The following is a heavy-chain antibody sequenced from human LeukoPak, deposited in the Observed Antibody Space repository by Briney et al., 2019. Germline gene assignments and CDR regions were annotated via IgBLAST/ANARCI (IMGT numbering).Heavy chain of an antibody. CDR3: ALEPLGYCSTSSCPRWFDL. J-gene: IGHJ5*02. V-gene: IGHV3-43*02. CDR1: GFTFHDYA. CDR2: ISGDGGQR. D-gene: IGHD2-2*01. Sequence: GGSLRLSCAASGFTFHDYAMHWVRQTPGKGLEWLCVISGDGGQRYYAETVKGRFTISRDNSIKSLYLQMNGLRTEDTALYYCALEPLGYCSTSSCPRWFDLRGQGTLVTVSS.